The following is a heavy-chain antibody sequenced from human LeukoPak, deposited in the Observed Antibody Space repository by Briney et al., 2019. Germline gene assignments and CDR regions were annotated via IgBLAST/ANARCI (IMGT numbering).Heavy chain of an antibody. D-gene: IGHD3-9*01. V-gene: IGHV3-23*01. CDR2: ISRGVGTT. J-gene: IGHJ4*02. CDR1: GFTFSSYD. CDR3: AKDHYDILTGSWD. Sequence: PGGSLRLSCAASGFTFSSYDLSWVRQAPGKGLECVAAISRGVGTTYYADFVKGRFTISRDNAKNSLYLQMNSLRAEDTALYYCAKDHYDILTGSWDWGQGTLVTVSS.